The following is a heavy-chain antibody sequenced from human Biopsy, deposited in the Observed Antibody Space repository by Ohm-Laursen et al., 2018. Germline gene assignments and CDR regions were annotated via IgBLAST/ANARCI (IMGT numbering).Heavy chain of an antibody. CDR3: ARGNGPSA. Sequence: GSLRLSCAASGFTFNSDWMSWVRQAPGKGLEWVAIIREHGNEEFYVDSVKGRFTISRDNARNSVYLQMNSLRAEDTAIYYCARGNGPSAWGQGTLVTVSS. V-gene: IGHV3-7*04. CDR1: GFTFNSDW. J-gene: IGHJ5*02. D-gene: IGHD4-11*01. CDR2: IREHGNEE.